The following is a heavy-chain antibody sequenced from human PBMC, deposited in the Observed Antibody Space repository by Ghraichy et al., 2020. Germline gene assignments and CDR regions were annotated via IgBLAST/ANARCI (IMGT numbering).Heavy chain of an antibody. V-gene: IGHV4-4*02. J-gene: IGHJ5*02. CDR2: IYHSGST. CDR3: ASWFGDSSGYYYGWFDP. CDR1: GGSISSSNW. Sequence: SETLSLTCAVSGGSISSSNWWSWVRQPPGKGLEWIGEIYHSGSTNYNPSLKSRVTISVDKSKNQFSLKLSSVTAADTAVYYCASWFGDSSGYYYGWFDPWGQGTLVTVSS. D-gene: IGHD3-22*01.